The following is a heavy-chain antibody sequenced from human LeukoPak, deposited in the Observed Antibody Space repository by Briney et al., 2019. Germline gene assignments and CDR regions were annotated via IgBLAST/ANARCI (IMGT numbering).Heavy chain of an antibody. CDR3: ARERTEAYVYYYYYYMDV. CDR2: IYHGGSL. CDR1: GYFIGNGYH. J-gene: IGHJ6*03. Sequence: SETLSLTCSVSGYFIGNGYHWGWIRQSPGKGLEWIASIYHGGSLYVNPSLKSRVTISMDTSKNQFSLKLSSVTAADTAVYYCARERTEAYVYYYYYYMDVWGKGTTVTVSS. D-gene: IGHD3/OR15-3a*01. V-gene: IGHV4-38-2*02.